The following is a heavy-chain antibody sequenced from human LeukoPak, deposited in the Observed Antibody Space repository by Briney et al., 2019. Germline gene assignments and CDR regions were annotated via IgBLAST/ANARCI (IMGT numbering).Heavy chain of an antibody. CDR3: ARAGREMATIFHPRDY. CDR2: ISAYNGNT. CDR1: GYTFTSYG. J-gene: IGHJ4*02. D-gene: IGHD5-24*01. V-gene: IGHV1-18*01. Sequence: ASVKVSCKASGYTFTSYGISWVRQAPGQPREWIGWISAYNGNTNYAQKLQGRVTMTTDTSTSTAYMELRSLRSDDTAVYYCARAGREMATIFHPRDYWGQGTLVTVSS.